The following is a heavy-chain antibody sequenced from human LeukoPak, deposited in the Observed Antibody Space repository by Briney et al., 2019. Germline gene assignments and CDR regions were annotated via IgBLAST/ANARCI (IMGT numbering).Heavy chain of an antibody. D-gene: IGHD1-26*01. Sequence: PSETLPLTCTVSGGSISSYYWSWIRQPPGKGLEWIEYIYYSGSTNYNPSLKSRVTISVDTSRNQFSLKLSSVTAADTAVYYCARGGTVRNGMDVWGQGTTVTVSS. J-gene: IGHJ6*02. CDR2: IYYSGST. CDR3: ARGGTVRNGMDV. CDR1: GGSISSYY. V-gene: IGHV4-59*01.